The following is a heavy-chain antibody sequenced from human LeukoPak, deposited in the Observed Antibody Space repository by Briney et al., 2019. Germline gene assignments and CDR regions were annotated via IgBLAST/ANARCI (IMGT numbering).Heavy chain of an antibody. V-gene: IGHV3-7*01. D-gene: IGHD3-3*01. CDR3: ARDPGPKWVTIFGVVIIEDAFDI. CDR1: GFTFSSYW. J-gene: IGHJ3*02. Sequence: GGSLRLSCAASGFTFSSYWMSWVRQAPGKGLEWVANIKQDGSEKYYVDSVKGRFTISRDNAKNSLYLQMNSLRAEDTAVYYCARDPGPKWVTIFGVVIIEDAFDIWGQGTMVTVSS. CDR2: IKQDGSEK.